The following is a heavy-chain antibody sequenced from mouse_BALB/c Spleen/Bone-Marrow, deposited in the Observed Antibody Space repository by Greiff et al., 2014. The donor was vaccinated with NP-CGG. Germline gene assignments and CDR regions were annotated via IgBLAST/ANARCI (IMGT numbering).Heavy chain of an antibody. V-gene: IGHV1-82*01. CDR1: GYAFSISW. CDR2: IYPGDGDT. J-gene: IGHJ3*01. D-gene: IGHD4-1*01. Sequence: VQLQQSGPELVKPGASVKISCKASGYAFSISWMDWVKQRPGQGLEWIGRIYPGDGDTNYNGKFKGKATLTAVKSSSTAYMQLSSLTSLDSAVYFCARTGPFGYWGQGTLVTVSA. CDR3: ARTGPFGY.